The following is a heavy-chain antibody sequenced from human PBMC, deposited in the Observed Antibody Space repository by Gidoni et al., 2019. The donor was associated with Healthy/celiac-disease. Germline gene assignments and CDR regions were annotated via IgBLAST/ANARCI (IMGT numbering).Heavy chain of an antibody. V-gene: IGHV3-23*04. J-gene: IGHJ4*02. CDR1: GFPFSCYA. D-gene: IGHD3-10*01. CDR3: AKDRLPWVRGVTFYY. Sequence: EVQLVESGGGLVQPGGYLRLAGAASGFPFSCYAMSWVRQAPGKGMEWVSAISGSGGRTYYADSVKGRFTISRDNSKNTLYLQMNSLRAEDTAVYYCAKDRLPWVRGVTFYYWGQGTLVTVSS. CDR2: ISGSGGRT.